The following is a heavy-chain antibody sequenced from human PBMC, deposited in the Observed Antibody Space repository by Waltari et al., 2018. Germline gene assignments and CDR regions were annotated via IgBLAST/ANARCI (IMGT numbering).Heavy chain of an antibody. CDR1: GFTLSSSA. CDR3: AKGTGMVTSDYFDY. CDR2: ISGSGGSK. V-gene: IGHV3-23*01. J-gene: IGHJ4*02. Sequence: EVQLLESGGDLVQPGGSLRLSCAASGFTLSSSAMGWVRQAPGKGVGWVSDISGSGGSKFYAGSVKGRFTISRDNSKKTLFLQMSSLRGEDTAVYYCAKGTGMVTSDYFDYWGQGTLVTVSS. D-gene: IGHD5-18*01.